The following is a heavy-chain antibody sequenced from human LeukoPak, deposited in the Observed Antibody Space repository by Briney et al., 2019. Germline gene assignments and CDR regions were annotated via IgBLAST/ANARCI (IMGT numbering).Heavy chain of an antibody. V-gene: IGHV4-34*01. D-gene: IGHD4-17*01. J-gene: IGHJ4*02. CDR2: INHSGST. CDR1: GGSFSGYY. CDR3: ARVWYGDYIFDY. Sequence: SETLSLTCAVYGGSFSGYYWSWIRQPPGKGLEWIGEINHSGSTNYNPSLKSRVTMSIDTSKNQFSLKLSSVTAADTAVYYCARVWYGDYIFDYWGQGTLVTVSS.